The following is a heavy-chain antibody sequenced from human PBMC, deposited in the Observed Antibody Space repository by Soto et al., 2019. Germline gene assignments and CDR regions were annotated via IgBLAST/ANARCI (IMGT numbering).Heavy chain of an antibody. V-gene: IGHV3-30*04. J-gene: IGHJ5*01. CDR2: ISYDGNNE. CDR3: AKALGAFENSSLPSLFDT. CDR1: GFTFSSYA. D-gene: IGHD6-19*01. Sequence: PGGSLRLSCAASGFTFSSYAMHWVRQAPGQGLQWVGFISYDGNNEYYADSAKGRFTISRDNSKNTLSLHMNSLRGDDTAVYYCAKALGAFENSSLPSLFDTWGHGTLVTVAS.